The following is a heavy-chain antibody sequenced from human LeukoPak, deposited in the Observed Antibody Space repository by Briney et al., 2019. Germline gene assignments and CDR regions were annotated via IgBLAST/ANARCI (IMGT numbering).Heavy chain of an antibody. D-gene: IGHD2-2*01. CDR3: ANDQGDSSCTYYYYYGMDV. J-gene: IGHJ6*02. CDR2: ISYDGSNK. CDR1: GLTFSIYG. V-gene: IGHV3-30*18. Sequence: GGSLRLSCAASGLTFSIYGIHWVRQAPGKGLEWVAVISYDGSNKYYADSVKGRFTISRDNSKNTLYLQMNSLRAEDTVVYYCANDQGDSSCTYYYYYGMDVWGQGTTVTVSS.